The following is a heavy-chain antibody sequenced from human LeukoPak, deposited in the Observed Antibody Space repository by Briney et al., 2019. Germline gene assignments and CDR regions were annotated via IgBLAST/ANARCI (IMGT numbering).Heavy chain of an antibody. V-gene: IGHV3-48*04. D-gene: IGHD3-10*01. CDR2: ISSSSSTI. CDR3: ATPLLWFGESYAFDI. Sequence: GGSLRLSCAASGFTFSSYSMNWVRQAPGKGLEWVSYISSSSSTIYYADSVKGRFTISRDNAKNSLYLQMNSLRAEDTAVYYCATPLLWFGESYAFDIWGQGTMVTVSS. CDR1: GFTFSSYS. J-gene: IGHJ3*02.